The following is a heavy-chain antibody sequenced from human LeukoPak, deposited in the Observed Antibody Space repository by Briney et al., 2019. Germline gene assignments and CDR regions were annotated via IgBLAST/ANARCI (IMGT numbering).Heavy chain of an antibody. J-gene: IGHJ4*02. CDR1: GFTFSSYA. V-gene: IGHV3-30-3*01. CDR3: ARTRRYFDY. D-gene: IGHD6-25*01. CDR2: ISYDGSNK. Sequence: GGSLRLSCAASGFTFSSYAMHWVRQAPGKGLEWVAVISYDGSNKYYADSVKGRFTISRDNSKNTLYLQMNSLRDEDTAVYYCARTRRYFDYWGQGTLVTVSS.